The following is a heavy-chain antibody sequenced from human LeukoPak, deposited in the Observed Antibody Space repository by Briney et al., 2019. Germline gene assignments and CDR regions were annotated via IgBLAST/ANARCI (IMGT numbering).Heavy chain of an antibody. CDR3: ASASGTTRESATYYYYMDV. J-gene: IGHJ6*03. D-gene: IGHD1-7*01. Sequence: GGSLRLSCTASGFTLGSHDMHWVRQIPGQGLEWVAAVSSGFHAFFADSVQGRFTVSREDARNSLYLQMNSLRAGDTAVYYCASASGTTRESATYYYYMDVWGKGTTVTVSS. CDR1: GFTLGSHD. CDR2: VSSGFHA. V-gene: IGHV3-13*01.